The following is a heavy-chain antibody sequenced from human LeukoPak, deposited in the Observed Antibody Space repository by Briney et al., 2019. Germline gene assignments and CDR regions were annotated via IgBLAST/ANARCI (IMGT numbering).Heavy chain of an antibody. J-gene: IGHJ6*02. V-gene: IGHV1-69*04. CDR3: ARVRLTVLGIGPYGMDV. D-gene: IGHD7-27*01. Sequence: SVTVSFKASGGTFTIYAISWVRQAHGQGHEWMGRIIPILGIANYAQYFQCTVTISADKSTSTAYLVLSSLRSEDTAVYYCARVRLTVLGIGPYGMDVWGQGTTVTVSS. CDR1: GGTFTIYA. CDR2: IIPILGIA.